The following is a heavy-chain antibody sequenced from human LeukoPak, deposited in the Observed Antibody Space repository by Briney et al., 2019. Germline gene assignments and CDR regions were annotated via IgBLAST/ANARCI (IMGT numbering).Heavy chain of an antibody. D-gene: IGHD6-13*01. CDR3: AILSDSSSWYLDGFDY. V-gene: IGHV3-23*01. CDR1: GFTFSSYA. J-gene: IGHJ4*02. Sequence: PGGSLRLSCAASGFTFSSYAMSRVRQAPGKGLEWVSAISGSGGITDYADSVTGRFTISRDNSKNTQYLQMTSLRAEDTAVYYCAILSDSSSWYLDGFDYWGQGTLVTVSS. CDR2: ISGSGGIT.